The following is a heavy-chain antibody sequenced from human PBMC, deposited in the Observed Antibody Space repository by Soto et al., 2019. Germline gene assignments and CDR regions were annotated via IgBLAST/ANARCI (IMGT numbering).Heavy chain of an antibody. D-gene: IGHD6-19*01. CDR1: GGSFSGYY. J-gene: IGHJ4*02. Sequence: QVQLQQWGAGLLKPSETLSLTCAVYGGSFSGYYWSWIRQPPGKGLEWIGEINHSGSTNYNPSLKSRVTISVDTSKNQFSLKLSSVTAADTAVYYCARSQWLGTLDYWGQGTLVTVSS. CDR3: ARSQWLGTLDY. CDR2: INHSGST. V-gene: IGHV4-34*01.